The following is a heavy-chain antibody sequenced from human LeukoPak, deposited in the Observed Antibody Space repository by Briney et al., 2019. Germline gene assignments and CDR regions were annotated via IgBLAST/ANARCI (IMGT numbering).Heavy chain of an antibody. V-gene: IGHV4-59*01. CDR2: IYYSGST. J-gene: IGHJ6*03. D-gene: IGHD6-19*01. CDR3: ARGSSSGWDYYYYMDV. Sequence: SETLSLTCTVSGGSISSYYWSWIRQPPGKGLEWIGYIYYSGSTNYNPSLKSRVTISVDTSKNQFSLKLSSVTAADTAVYYCARGSSSGWDYYYYMDVWGKGTTVTVSS. CDR1: GGSISSYY.